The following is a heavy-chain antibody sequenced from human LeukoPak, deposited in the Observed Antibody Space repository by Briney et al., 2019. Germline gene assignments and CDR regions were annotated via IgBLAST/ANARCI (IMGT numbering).Heavy chain of an antibody. D-gene: IGHD6-6*01. J-gene: IGHJ4*02. CDR2: MIPIFGTA. Sequence: SVNVSCKASGGTFSSYAISWVRQAPGQGLEWMGGMIPIFGTANYAQKFQGRVTITTDESTSTAYMELSSLRSEDTAVYYCASSFYRIAAPAAHFDYWGQGTLVTVPS. V-gene: IGHV1-69*05. CDR1: GGTFSSYA. CDR3: ASSFYRIAAPAAHFDY.